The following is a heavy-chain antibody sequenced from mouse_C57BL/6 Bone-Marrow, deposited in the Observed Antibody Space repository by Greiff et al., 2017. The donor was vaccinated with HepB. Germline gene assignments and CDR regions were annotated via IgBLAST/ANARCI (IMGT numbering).Heavy chain of an antibody. D-gene: IGHD1-1*01. V-gene: IGHV3-6*01. CDR3: AREAVVDYYFDY. CDR1: GYSITSGYY. Sequence: VQLKESGPGLVKPSQSLSLTCSVTGYSITSGYYWNWIRQFPGNKLEWMGYISYDGSNNYNPSLKNRISITRDTSKNQFFLKLNSVTTEDTATYYCAREAVVDYYFDYWGQGTTLTVSS. J-gene: IGHJ2*01. CDR2: ISYDGSN.